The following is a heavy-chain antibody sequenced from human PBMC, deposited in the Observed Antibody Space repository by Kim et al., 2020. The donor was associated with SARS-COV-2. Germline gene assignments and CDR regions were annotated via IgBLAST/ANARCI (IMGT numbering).Heavy chain of an antibody. Sequence: GGSLRLSCAASGFTFSSYAMSWVRQAPGKGLEWVSAISGSGGSTYYADSVKGRFTISRDNSKNTLYLQMISLRAEDTAVYYCAKARAREYYFDYWGQGTLVTVSS. CDR2: ISGSGGST. D-gene: IGHD3-10*01. V-gene: IGHV3-23*01. CDR3: AKARAREYYFDY. CDR1: GFTFSSYA. J-gene: IGHJ4*02.